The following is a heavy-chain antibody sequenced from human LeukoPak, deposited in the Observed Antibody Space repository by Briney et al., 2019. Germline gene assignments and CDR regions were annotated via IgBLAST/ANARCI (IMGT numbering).Heavy chain of an antibody. CDR1: GGTFSSYA. V-gene: IGHV1-69*05. Sequence: SVTVSCKASGGTFSSYAISWVRQAPGQGLEWMGGIIPIFGTANYAQKFQGRVTITTDESTSTSYMELSSLRSEDTAVYYCARTGTSLGDAFDIWGQGTMVTVSS. CDR2: IIPIFGTA. D-gene: IGHD1-1*01. J-gene: IGHJ3*02. CDR3: ARTGTSLGDAFDI.